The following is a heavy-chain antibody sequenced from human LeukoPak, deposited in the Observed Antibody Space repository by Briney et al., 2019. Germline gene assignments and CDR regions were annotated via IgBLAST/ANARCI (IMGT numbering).Heavy chain of an antibody. CDR3: AKVALTGYYPHY. CDR2: ISGGGDPT. D-gene: IGHD1-26*01. Sequence: GGSLRLSCTASGFTFNNFVMSWVRQARGKGLEWVSAISGGGDPTYYADSVKGRFTISRDNSKNTLYLQMNSLRAEDTAVYYCAKVALTGYYPHYWGQGTLVTVSS. CDR1: GFTFNNFV. V-gene: IGHV3-23*01. J-gene: IGHJ4*02.